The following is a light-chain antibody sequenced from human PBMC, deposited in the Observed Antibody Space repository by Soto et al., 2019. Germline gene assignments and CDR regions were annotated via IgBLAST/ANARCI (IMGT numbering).Light chain of an antibody. CDR1: QSVSSSY. CDR2: GAS. Sequence: EIVLTQSPGTLSLSPGERATLSCRASQSVSSSYLAWYQQKPGQAPRLLIYGASSRATGIPDRFSGSGSGTDFTRTISRLEPEDFAVYYCQQYGSSAYTFGQGTQLEIK. V-gene: IGKV3-20*01. J-gene: IGKJ2*01. CDR3: QQYGSSAYT.